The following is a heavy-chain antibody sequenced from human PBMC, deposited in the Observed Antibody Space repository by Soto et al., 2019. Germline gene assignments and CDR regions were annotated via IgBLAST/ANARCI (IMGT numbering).Heavy chain of an antibody. J-gene: IGHJ6*02. CDR1: GFTISRYG. V-gene: IGHV3-30*19. CDR3: ARARSPVYNYYVLKA. CDR2: ISSDGSSE. D-gene: IGHD6-6*01. Sequence: QMHLVESGGGVVQPGRSLRLSCAASGFTISRYGMHWVRQAPGRGLEWVAVISSDGSSEHADSVSGRFTISRDTSTNTLYLQMNRLRVEDTALYFCARARSPVYNYYVLKAWGQGTTVTVSS.